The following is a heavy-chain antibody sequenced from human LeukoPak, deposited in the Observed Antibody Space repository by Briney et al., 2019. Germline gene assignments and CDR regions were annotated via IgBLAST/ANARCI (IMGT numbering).Heavy chain of an antibody. CDR2: IYYSGST. Sequence: PSETLSLTCTVSGGSISSYYWSWIRQPPGKGLEWIGYIYYSGSTNYNPSLKSRVTISVDTSKNQFSLKLSSVTAADTAVYYCAYGIRFGELVQYYYYMDVWDKGTTVTVSS. CDR3: AYGIRFGELVQYYYYMDV. CDR1: GGSISSYY. V-gene: IGHV4-59*01. J-gene: IGHJ6*03. D-gene: IGHD3-10*01.